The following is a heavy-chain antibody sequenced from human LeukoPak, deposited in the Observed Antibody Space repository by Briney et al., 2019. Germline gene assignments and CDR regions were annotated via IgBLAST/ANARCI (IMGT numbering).Heavy chain of an antibody. CDR3: AKVGYSGSYSIPYLDY. Sequence: PGGSLRLSCAASGFTFSDAWMSWVRQAPGKGLEWVGRIKSKTDGGTTDYAAPVKGRFTISRDDSKNTLYLQMNSLKTEDTAVYYCAKVGYSGSYSIPYLDYWGQGTLVTVSS. D-gene: IGHD3-10*01. CDR2: IKSKTDGGTT. V-gene: IGHV3-15*01. J-gene: IGHJ4*02. CDR1: GFTFSDAW.